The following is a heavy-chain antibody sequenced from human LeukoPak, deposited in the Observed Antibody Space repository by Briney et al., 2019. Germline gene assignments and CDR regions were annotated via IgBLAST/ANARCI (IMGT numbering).Heavy chain of an antibody. CDR1: GGTFSSYA. CDR2: IIPIFGTA. CDR3: ARETVARFGELLWDAFDI. Sequence: ASVKVSCKASGGTFSSYAISWVRQAPGQGLEWMGGIIPIFGTANYAQKFQGRVTITADKSTSTAYMELSSLRSEDTAVYYCARETVARFGELLWDAFDIWGQGTMVTVSS. V-gene: IGHV1-69*06. J-gene: IGHJ3*02. D-gene: IGHD3-10*01.